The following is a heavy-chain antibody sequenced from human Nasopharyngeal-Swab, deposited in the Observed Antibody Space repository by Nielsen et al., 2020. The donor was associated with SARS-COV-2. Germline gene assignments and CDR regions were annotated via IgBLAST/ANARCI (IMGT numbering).Heavy chain of an antibody. D-gene: IGHD3-3*01. V-gene: IGHV4-31*03. CDR2: IYYSGST. J-gene: IGHJ4*02. CDR1: GGSISSGGYY. CDR3: ARAPRITIFGVVQAPDY. Sequence: SETLSLTCTVSGGSISSGGYYWSWIRQHPGKGLEWIGYIYYSGSTYYNPSLKSRVTISVDTSKNQFSLKLSSVTAADTAVYYCARAPRITIFGVVQAPDYWGQGTLVTVSS.